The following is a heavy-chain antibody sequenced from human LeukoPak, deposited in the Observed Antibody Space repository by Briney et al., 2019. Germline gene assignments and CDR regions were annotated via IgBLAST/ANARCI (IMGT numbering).Heavy chain of an antibody. Sequence: GRSLRLSCAASGFTFSSYGMHWVRQAPGKGLEWVAVISYDGSDKYYADSVKGRFTISRDNSKNTLYLQMNSLRAEDTAVYYCAKSRLRYFDFDAFDIWGQGTMVTVSS. D-gene: IGHD3-9*01. CDR2: ISYDGSDK. J-gene: IGHJ3*02. CDR3: AKSRLRYFDFDAFDI. CDR1: GFTFSSYG. V-gene: IGHV3-30*18.